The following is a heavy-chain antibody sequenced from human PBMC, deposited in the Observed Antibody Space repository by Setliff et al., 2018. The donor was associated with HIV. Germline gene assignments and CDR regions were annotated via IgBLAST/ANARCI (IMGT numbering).Heavy chain of an antibody. V-gene: IGHV1-3*01. CDR2: INAGNGNT. Sequence: ASVKVSCKASGYTFTSHSIHWVRQAPGQGLEWMGWINAGNGNTKYSPKFQGKITITRDTPASTAFVELSSLTSEDTAVYFCARDGCDGNRCYLYNWFDPWGQGTLVTVSS. CDR3: ARDGCDGNRCYLYNWFDP. J-gene: IGHJ5*02. CDR1: GYTFTSHS. D-gene: IGHD2-15*01.